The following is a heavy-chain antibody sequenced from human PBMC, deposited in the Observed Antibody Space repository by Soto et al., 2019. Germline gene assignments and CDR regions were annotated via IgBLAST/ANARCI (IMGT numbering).Heavy chain of an antibody. CDR3: AKDRGRGYRYAIAY. J-gene: IGHJ4*02. CDR1: GFTFTNYG. D-gene: IGHD5-18*01. V-gene: IGHV3-30*18. Sequence: QVQLVESGGGVVQPGRSLRLSCAASGFTFTNYGMHWVRQAPGKGLEWVAVISYDGSSNYFADSVKGRFTISSDNSKNTLYLQMNSLRAEDTAVYYCAKDRGRGYRYAIAYWGQGTLVTVSS. CDR2: ISYDGSSN.